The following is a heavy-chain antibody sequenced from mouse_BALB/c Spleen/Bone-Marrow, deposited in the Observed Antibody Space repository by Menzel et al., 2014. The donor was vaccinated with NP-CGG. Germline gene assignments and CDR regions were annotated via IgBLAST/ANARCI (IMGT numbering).Heavy chain of an antibody. CDR2: IWAGGST. CDR1: GFSLTSYG. Sequence: VKLVESGPGLVAPSQSLSITCTVSGFSLTSYGVHWVRQPPGKGLEWLGVIWAGGSTNYNSALMSRLSISKDNSRSXVFLKRNSLQTDDTAMYYCARVLEGFAYWGQGTLVTVSA. CDR3: ARVLEGFAY. V-gene: IGHV2-9*02. J-gene: IGHJ3*01.